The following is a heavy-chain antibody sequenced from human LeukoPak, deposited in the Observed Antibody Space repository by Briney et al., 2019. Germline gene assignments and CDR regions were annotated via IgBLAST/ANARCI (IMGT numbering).Heavy chain of an antibody. Sequence: SETLSLTCAVSGYSISSGYYWGWIRQPPGKGLEWIGSFYHSGSTYYNPSLKSRVTISVDTSKNQFSLKLSSVTAADTAVYYCARAGYCSSTSCPIGKIDYWGQGTLVTVSS. D-gene: IGHD2-2*03. J-gene: IGHJ4*02. CDR3: ARAGYCSSTSCPIGKIDY. CDR2: FYHSGST. V-gene: IGHV4-38-2*01. CDR1: GYSISSGYY.